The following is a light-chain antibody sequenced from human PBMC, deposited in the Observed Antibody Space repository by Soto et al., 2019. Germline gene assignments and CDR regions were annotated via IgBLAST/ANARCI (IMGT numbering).Light chain of an antibody. CDR3: QQYYSTPPYT. Sequence: IVMTQSPDSLAVSLVERATINCKSSQSVLFSSNNKNYLAWYRQKPGQPPKLLIYWASIRESGVPDRISGSVYGTDFTLTISSLQAEDVAVYYCQQYYSTPPYTFGQGTKLEIK. J-gene: IGKJ2*01. CDR1: QSVLFSSNNKNY. CDR2: WAS. V-gene: IGKV4-1*01.